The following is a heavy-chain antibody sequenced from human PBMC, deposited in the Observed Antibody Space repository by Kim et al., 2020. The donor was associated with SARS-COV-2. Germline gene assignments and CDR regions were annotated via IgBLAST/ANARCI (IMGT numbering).Heavy chain of an antibody. CDR3: AKDQYDSSGYFFDY. J-gene: IGHJ4*02. V-gene: IGHV3-9*01. Sequence: ADSVKGRFTISRDNAKNSLYLQMNSLGAEDTALYYCAKDQYDSSGYFFDYWGQGTLVTVSS. D-gene: IGHD3-22*01.